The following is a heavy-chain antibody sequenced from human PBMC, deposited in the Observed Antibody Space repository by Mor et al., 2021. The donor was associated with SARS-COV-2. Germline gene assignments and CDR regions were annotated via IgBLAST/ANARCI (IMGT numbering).Heavy chain of an antibody. CDR3: ARANYGGNSGGDY. V-gene: IGHV1-46*01. Sequence: RFQGRVTMTRDTSTSTVYMELSSLRSEDTAVYYCARANYGGNSGGDYWGQGTLVTVSS. J-gene: IGHJ4*02. D-gene: IGHD4-17*01.